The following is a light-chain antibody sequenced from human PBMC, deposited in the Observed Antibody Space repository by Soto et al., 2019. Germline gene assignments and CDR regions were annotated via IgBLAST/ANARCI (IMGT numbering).Light chain of an antibody. J-gene: IGLJ2*01. CDR2: EVT. V-gene: IGLV2-14*01. Sequence: QSVLTQPASVSGSPGQSITISCTGTSSDVGGYNYVSWHQQHPGKAPKLMIYEVTHRPSDVSSRFSGSKSGNTASLTISGLQAEDEADYYCSSYAGSNNLVFGGGTQLTVL. CDR1: SSDVGGYNY. CDR3: SSYAGSNNLV.